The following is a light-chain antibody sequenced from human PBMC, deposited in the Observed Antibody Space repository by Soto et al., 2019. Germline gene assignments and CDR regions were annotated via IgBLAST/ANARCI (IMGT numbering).Light chain of an antibody. CDR1: QSVSSGY. CDR3: QQYGSSPRT. Sequence: EIVLTQSPGTLSLSPGERATLSCRASQSVSSGYLAWYQQKPGQAPRLLIYGASSRATGIPDRFSGSGSGKDFTLTISRLEPEDFAVYYCQQYGSSPRTFGQGTKGAIK. V-gene: IGKV3-20*01. J-gene: IGKJ1*01. CDR2: GAS.